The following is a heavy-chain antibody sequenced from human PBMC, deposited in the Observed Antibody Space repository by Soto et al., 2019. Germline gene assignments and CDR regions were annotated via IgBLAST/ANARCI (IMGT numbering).Heavy chain of an antibody. CDR1: GFTFSIYA. Sequence: QVQLVESGGGVVEPGRSLRLSCAASGFTFSIYAMHWVRQTPGTGLECVAILSYDGSNKYYADYVKGRFTISRDNYKNPLYMQRNSLRSVCTSVYYLARHQTGITTSARGRIYFWGQGTLVTVSS. CDR3: ARHQTGITTSARGRIYF. J-gene: IGHJ4*02. V-gene: IGHV3-30-3*01. D-gene: IGHD1-20*01. CDR2: LSYDGSNK.